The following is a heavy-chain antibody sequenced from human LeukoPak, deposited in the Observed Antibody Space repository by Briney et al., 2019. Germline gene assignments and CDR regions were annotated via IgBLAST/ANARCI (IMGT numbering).Heavy chain of an antibody. CDR3: ARVYYSSSYDYWYFDL. CDR1: GGSIRSYY. D-gene: IGHD6-13*01. Sequence: SETLSLTCTVSGGSIRSYYWSWIRQPPGKGLEWIGYIYYTGSTNYNPSLKSRVTISVDTSKSQFPLKLSSVTAADTAVYYCARVYYSSSYDYWYFDLWGRGTLVTVSS. CDR2: IYYTGST. J-gene: IGHJ2*01. V-gene: IGHV4-59*01.